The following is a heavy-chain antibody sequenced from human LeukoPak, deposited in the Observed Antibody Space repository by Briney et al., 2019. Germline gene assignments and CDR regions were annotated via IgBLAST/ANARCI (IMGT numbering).Heavy chain of an antibody. CDR3: ARGNILSGYCFDF. CDR2: IHYTGGT. CDR1: GGSISGYY. D-gene: IGHD3-9*01. Sequence: SETLSLTCAVYGGSISGYYWSWIRQPPGKGLEWVGEIHYTGGTSYNPSLKSRATISIDTPKNQLSLKLSSVTAADTAVYYCARGNILSGYCFDFWGQGALVTASS. V-gene: IGHV4-34*01. J-gene: IGHJ4*02.